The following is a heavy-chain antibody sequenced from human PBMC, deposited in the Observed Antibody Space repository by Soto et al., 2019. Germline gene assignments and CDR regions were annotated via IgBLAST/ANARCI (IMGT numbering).Heavy chain of an antibody. V-gene: IGHV4-34*01. Sequence: ASETLSLTCAVYGGSFNDYYWSWIRQPPGKGLEWIGEINHSGSTNYNPSLKSRVTISVDTSKNQFSLKLSSVTAADTAVYYCARGSLDYYYYGMDVWGQGTTVTVSS. D-gene: IGHD6-6*01. J-gene: IGHJ6*02. CDR2: INHSGST. CDR3: ARGSLDYYYYGMDV. CDR1: GGSFNDYY.